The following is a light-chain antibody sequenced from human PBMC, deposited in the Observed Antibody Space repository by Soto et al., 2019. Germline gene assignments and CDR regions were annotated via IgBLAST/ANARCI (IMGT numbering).Light chain of an antibody. CDR1: SGHSSYA. CDR2: LNSDGSH. Sequence: QLVLTQSPSASASLGASVKLTCTLSSGHSSYAIAWHQQQPEKGPRYLMKLNSDGSHSKGDGIPDRFSGSSSGAERYLTISSLQSEDEADYYCQNWGTGIPVFGGGTKVTVL. CDR3: QNWGTGIPV. V-gene: IGLV4-69*01. J-gene: IGLJ2*01.